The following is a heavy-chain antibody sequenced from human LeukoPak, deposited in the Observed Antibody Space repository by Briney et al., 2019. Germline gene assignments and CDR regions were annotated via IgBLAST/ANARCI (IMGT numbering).Heavy chain of an antibody. D-gene: IGHD1-1*01. CDR3: AQGGYNWNDVDYYYYYMDV. Sequence: PGGSLRLSCAASGFTFSDYYMSWIRQAPGKGLEWVSYISSSGSTIYYADSVKGRFTISRDNAKNSLYLQMNSLRAEDTAVYYCAQGGYNWNDVDYYYYYMDVWGKGTTVTVSS. J-gene: IGHJ6*03. CDR2: ISSSGSTI. CDR1: GFTFSDYY. V-gene: IGHV3-11*04.